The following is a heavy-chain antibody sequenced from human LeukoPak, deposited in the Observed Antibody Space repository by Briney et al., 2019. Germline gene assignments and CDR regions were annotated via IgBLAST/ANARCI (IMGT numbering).Heavy chain of an antibody. CDR1: GGSISNYY. Sequence: SSETLSLTCTVSGGSISNYYWSWIRQPPGKGLEWIGYIYYSGSTNYNPSLKSRVTISVDTSKNQFSLKLISVTAADTAVYYCARRAGPNWFFDLWGRGTLVTVSS. D-gene: IGHD6-19*01. V-gene: IGHV4-59*01. CDR3: ARRAGPNWFFDL. J-gene: IGHJ2*01. CDR2: IYYSGST.